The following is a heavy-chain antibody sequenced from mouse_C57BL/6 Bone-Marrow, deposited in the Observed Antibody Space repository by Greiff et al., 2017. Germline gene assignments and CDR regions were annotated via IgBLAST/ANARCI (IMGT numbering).Heavy chain of an antibody. J-gene: IGHJ3*01. CDR2: ISSGGDYT. Sequence: LKESGEGLVKPGGSLKLSCAASGFTFSSYAMSWVRQTPEKRLEWVAYISSGGDYTYYADPVKGRFTISRDNARNTLYLQMSSLKSEDTAMXYCTRDDSNYGPFAYWGQGTLVTVSA. D-gene: IGHD2-5*01. CDR3: TRDDSNYGPFAY. CDR1: GFTFSSYA. V-gene: IGHV5-9-1*02.